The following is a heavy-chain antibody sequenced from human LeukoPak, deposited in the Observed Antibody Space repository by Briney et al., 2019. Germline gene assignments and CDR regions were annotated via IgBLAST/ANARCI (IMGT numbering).Heavy chain of an antibody. CDR3: AREGSSSWSDYYYGMDV. D-gene: IGHD6-13*01. CDR2: IKQDGSEK. V-gene: IGHV3-7*01. Sequence: GGSLRLSCAASGFTFSSYWMSWVRQAPGKGLEWVANIKQDGSEKYYVDSVKGRFTISRDNAKNSLYLQMNSLRAEDTAVYYCAREGSSSWSDYYYGMDVWGQGTTVTVSS. CDR1: GFTFSSYW. J-gene: IGHJ6*02.